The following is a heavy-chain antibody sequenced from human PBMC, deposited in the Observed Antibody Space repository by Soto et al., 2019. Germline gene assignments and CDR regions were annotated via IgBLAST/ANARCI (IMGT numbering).Heavy chain of an antibody. J-gene: IGHJ4*02. CDR3: ARGDDLREVTTFDY. V-gene: IGHV1-3*01. CDR2: INAGNGNT. CDR1: GYTFTSYA. Sequence: ASVKVSCKASGYTFTSYAMHWVRQAPGQRLEWMGWINAGNGNTKYSQKFQGRVTITRDASASTAYMELSSLRSEDTAVYYCARGDDLREVTTFDYWGQGTLVTVSS. D-gene: IGHD4-17*01.